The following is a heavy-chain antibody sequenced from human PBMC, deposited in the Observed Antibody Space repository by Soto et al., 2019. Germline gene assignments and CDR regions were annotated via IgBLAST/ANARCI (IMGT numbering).Heavy chain of an antibody. Sequence: SVKVSCKASGGTFSSYAISWVRQAPGQGPEWMGGIIPIFGTANYAQKFQGRVTITADESTSTAYMELSSLRSEDTAVYYCARENSSSRSDYYYYGMDVWGQGTTVTVSS. CDR2: IIPIFGTA. V-gene: IGHV1-69*13. CDR3: ARENSSSRSDYYYYGMDV. CDR1: GGTFSSYA. D-gene: IGHD6-13*01. J-gene: IGHJ6*02.